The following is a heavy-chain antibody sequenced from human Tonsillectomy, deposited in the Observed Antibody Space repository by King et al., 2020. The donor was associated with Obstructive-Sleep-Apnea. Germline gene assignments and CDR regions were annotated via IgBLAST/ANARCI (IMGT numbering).Heavy chain of an antibody. CDR3: AKALSSWDY. CDR1: GFTFSSYV. D-gene: IGHD6-13*01. CDR2: IRYDGSSK. Sequence: QVQLVESGGGLVQPGRSLRLSCAASGFTFSSYVMHWVRQAPGKGLEWVAFIRYDGSSKYYADPVKGRFTISRDNSKKTLYLQMNSLRNEDTAVYYCAKALSSWDYWGQGNLVTVSS. V-gene: IGHV3-30*02. J-gene: IGHJ4*02.